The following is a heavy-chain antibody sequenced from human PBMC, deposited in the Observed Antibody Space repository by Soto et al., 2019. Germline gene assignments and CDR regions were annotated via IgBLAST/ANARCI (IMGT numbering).Heavy chain of an antibody. CDR2: ISGSGGST. Sequence: GGSLRLSCAASGFTFNNFAMIWVRQAPGRGLEWVSSISGSGGSTYYADSVKGRFTISRDNSKNTLYLQMNSLGAEDSAVYYCAMGPPYCSSTNCPYDIWGQGTMVTVSS. CDR3: AMGPPYCSSTNCPYDI. J-gene: IGHJ3*02. CDR1: GFTFNNFA. D-gene: IGHD2-2*01. V-gene: IGHV3-23*01.